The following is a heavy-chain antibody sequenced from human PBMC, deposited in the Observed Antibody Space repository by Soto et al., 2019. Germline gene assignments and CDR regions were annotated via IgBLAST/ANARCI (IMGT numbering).Heavy chain of an antibody. CDR2: INAGNGNT. D-gene: IGHD6-19*01. CDR3: ARDHISSGWYEFDYYYYGMDV. Sequence: VASVKVSCKASGYSFTSYAMHWVRQAPGQRLEWMGWINAGNGNTKYSQKFQGRVTITRDTSASTAYMELSSLRSEDTAVYYCARDHISSGWYEFDYYYYGMDVWGQGTTVTVSS. J-gene: IGHJ6*02. V-gene: IGHV1-3*01. CDR1: GYSFTSYA.